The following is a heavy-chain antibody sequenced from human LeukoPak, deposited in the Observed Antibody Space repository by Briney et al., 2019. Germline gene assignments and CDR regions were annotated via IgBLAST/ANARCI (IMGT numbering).Heavy chain of an antibody. J-gene: IGHJ4*02. CDR2: IKSKTDGGTT. D-gene: IGHD1-1*01. CDR1: GFTFSNAW. CDR3: ARVATTGTPNFDY. Sequence: GGSLRLSCAASGFTFSNAWMSWVRQAPGKGLEWVGRIKSKTDGGTTDYAAPVKGRFTISRDDSKNTLYLQMNSLKTEDTAVYYCARVATTGTPNFDYWGQGTLVTVSS. V-gene: IGHV3-15*01.